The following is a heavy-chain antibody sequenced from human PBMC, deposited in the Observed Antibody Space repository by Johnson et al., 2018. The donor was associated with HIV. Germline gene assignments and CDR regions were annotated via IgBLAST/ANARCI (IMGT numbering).Heavy chain of an antibody. V-gene: IGHV3-15*01. CDR2: IRSKTDGGTT. CDR1: GLSFSNLG. Sequence: VQLVESGGGVVQPGKSLTLSCVSSGLSFSNLGIHWVRQAPGKGLEWVGHIRSKTDGGTTDYAAPVKGRFTISRDDSKNTLYLQMNSLKTEDTAVYYCTTEAPTLLRAFDIWGQGTMVTVSS. CDR3: TTEAPTLLRAFDI. J-gene: IGHJ3*02.